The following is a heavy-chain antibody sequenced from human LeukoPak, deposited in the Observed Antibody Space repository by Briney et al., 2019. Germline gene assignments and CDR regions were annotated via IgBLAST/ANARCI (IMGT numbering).Heavy chain of an antibody. V-gene: IGHV1-69*13. D-gene: IGHD3-10*01. CDR2: IIPIFGTA. Sequence: ASVKVSCKASGGTFSSYAISWVRQAPGQGLEWMGGIIPIFGTANYAQKFQGRVTITADESTSTAYMELSSLRSEDTAVYYCASSGSGSYYNPDYWGQGTLVTVSS. J-gene: IGHJ4*02. CDR1: GGTFSSYA. CDR3: ASSGSGSYYNPDY.